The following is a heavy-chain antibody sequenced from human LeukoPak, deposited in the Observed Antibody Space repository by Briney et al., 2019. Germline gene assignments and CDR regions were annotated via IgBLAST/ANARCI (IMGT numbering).Heavy chain of an antibody. CDR3: ARVDDYGGNSVGY. CDR1: GYSFTTYY. J-gene: IGHJ4*02. D-gene: IGHD4-23*01. V-gene: IGHV1-46*01. CDR2: MNPRGGST. Sequence: GASVKVSCKASGYSFTTYYMHWLRQAPGQGLEWMGTMNPRGGSTNYAQKFQGRVTMIRVPSTSTVYMELSSLRFEDTAVYYCARVDDYGGNSVGYWGQGTLVTVSS.